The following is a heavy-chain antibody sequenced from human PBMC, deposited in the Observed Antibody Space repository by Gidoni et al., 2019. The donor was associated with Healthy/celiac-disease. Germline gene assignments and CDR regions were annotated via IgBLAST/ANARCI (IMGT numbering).Heavy chain of an antibody. D-gene: IGHD6-19*01. CDR3: AKEGIAVAGTRGYFDY. CDR1: GFTFRSYG. Sequence: QVQLVESGGGVVQPGRSLRLSCAASGFTFRSYGMHWVRQAPGKGLEWVAVISYDGSNKYYADSVKGRFTISRDNSKNTLYLQMNSLRAEDTAVYYCAKEGIAVAGTRGYFDYWGQGTLVTVSS. CDR2: ISYDGSNK. J-gene: IGHJ4*02. V-gene: IGHV3-30*18.